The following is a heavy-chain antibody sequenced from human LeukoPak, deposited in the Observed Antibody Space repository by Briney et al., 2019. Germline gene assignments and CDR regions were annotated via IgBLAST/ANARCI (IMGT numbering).Heavy chain of an antibody. CDR3: ARGYDGYKDY. D-gene: IGHD5-24*01. CDR2: IYTSGST. Sequence: SETLSLTCAVYGGSFSGYYWSWIRQPAGKGLEWIGRIYTSGSTNYNPSLKSRVTMSVDTSKNQFSLKLSSVTAADTAVYYCARGYDGYKDYWGQGTLVTVSS. J-gene: IGHJ4*02. V-gene: IGHV4-59*10. CDR1: GGSFSGYY.